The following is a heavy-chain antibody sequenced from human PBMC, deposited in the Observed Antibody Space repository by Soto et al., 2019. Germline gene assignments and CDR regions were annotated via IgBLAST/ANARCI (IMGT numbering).Heavy chain of an antibody. D-gene: IGHD3-10*01. CDR1: GFTFSSYA. V-gene: IGHV3-23*01. J-gene: IGHJ4*02. Sequence: EVQLLESGGGLVQPGGSLRLSCAASGFTFSSYAMSWVRQAPGKGLEWVSAISGSGGSTYYADSVKGRFTISRDNSKNTLYLQMNSLRAEDTAVYYCAKDRPRNMVRGVIGDYWGQGTLVTVSS. CDR3: AKDRPRNMVRGVIGDY. CDR2: ISGSGGST.